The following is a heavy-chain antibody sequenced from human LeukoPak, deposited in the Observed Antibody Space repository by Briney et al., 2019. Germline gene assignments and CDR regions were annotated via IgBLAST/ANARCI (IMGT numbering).Heavy chain of an antibody. Sequence: SETLSLTCAVYGGSFSGYYWSWIRQPPGKGLEWIGEINHSGSTNYNPSLKSRVTISVDTSKNQFSLKLSSVTAADTAVYYCARDTGYSSGWYPVNAFDIWGQGTMDTVSS. CDR3: ARDTGYSSGWYPVNAFDI. CDR1: GGSFSGYY. D-gene: IGHD6-19*01. CDR2: INHSGST. J-gene: IGHJ3*02. V-gene: IGHV4-34*01.